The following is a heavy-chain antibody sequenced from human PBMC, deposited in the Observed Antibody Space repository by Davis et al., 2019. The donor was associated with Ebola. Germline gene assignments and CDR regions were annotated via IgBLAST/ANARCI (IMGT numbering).Heavy chain of an antibody. CDR1: GGSISSYY. V-gene: IGHV4-34*01. Sequence: MPSETLSLTCTVSGGSISSYYWSWIRQPPGKGLEWIGEINHSGSTNYNPSLKSRVTISVDTSKNQFSLKLSSVTAEDTAVYYCACREYWFDPWGQGTLVTVSS. CDR2: INHSGST. J-gene: IGHJ5*02. CDR3: ACREYWFDP.